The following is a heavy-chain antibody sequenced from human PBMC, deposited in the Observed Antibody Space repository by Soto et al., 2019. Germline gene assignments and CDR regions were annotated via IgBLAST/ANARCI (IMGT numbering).Heavy chain of an antibody. D-gene: IGHD4-4*01. Sequence: EVQLVDSGGGLVQPGGSLRLSCAASGFTFSRSWMAWARQAPGKGLEWVANIKHDGSAKYYVDSVKGRFTISRDNAKNSLYLQMNSLRDEDTAVYYCARDGDYTLGDWGQGTLVPVSS. CDR2: IKHDGSAK. CDR1: GFTFSRSW. V-gene: IGHV3-7*03. CDR3: ARDGDYTLGD. J-gene: IGHJ4*02.